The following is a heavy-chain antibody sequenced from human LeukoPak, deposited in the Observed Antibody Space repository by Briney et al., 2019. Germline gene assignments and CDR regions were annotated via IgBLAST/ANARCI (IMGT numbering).Heavy chain of an antibody. CDR2: ISSSSSTI. J-gene: IGHJ4*02. CDR3: ANLYCSGGSCYFYN. Sequence: GGSLRLSCAASGFTFSSSSMNWVRQAPGKGLEWVSYISSSSSTIYYADSVKGRFTISRDNSKNTLYLQMNSLRAEDTAVYYCANLYCSGGSCYFYNWGQGTLVTVSS. CDR1: GFTFSSSS. V-gene: IGHV3-48*01. D-gene: IGHD2-15*01.